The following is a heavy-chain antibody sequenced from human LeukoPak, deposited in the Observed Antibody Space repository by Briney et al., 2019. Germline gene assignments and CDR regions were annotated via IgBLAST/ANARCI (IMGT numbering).Heavy chain of an antibody. CDR3: ARARTQQQWSSMDV. CDR2: IYHSGST. V-gene: IGHV4-59*01. CDR1: GVSITYYY. J-gene: IGHJ6*02. D-gene: IGHD5-18*01. Sequence: SETLSLTCTVSGVSITYYYWTWIRQPPGKGLEWIGYIYHSGSTNYNPSLKSRVTISVDTSNNQFSLKLTSVTAADTAVYYCARARTQQQWSSMDVWGQGTTVTVSS.